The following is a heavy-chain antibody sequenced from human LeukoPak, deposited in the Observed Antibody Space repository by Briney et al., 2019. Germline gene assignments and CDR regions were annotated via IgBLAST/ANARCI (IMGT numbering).Heavy chain of an antibody. D-gene: IGHD6-19*01. J-gene: IGHJ4*02. CDR3: VRDKLRIALGFLCN. Sequence: SQTLSLTCAISGDSVSSNSDAWNWIRQSPSRGLEWLGRTYYRSKWYKDYAGSVKSRITINPDTSKNQFSLQLNSVTPEDTAGYYCVRDKLRIALGFLCNWGQGTLITVSS. V-gene: IGHV6-1*01. CDR1: GDSVSSNSDA. CDR2: TYYRSKWYK.